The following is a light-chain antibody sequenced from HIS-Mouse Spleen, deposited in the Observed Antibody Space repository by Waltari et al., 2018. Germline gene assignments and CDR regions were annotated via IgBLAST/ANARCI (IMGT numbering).Light chain of an antibody. CDR1: KLGDKY. CDR3: QAWDSSYSV. CDR2: QDS. Sequence: SYELTQPPSVSVSPGQTASITCSGDKLGDKYACWYQQKPGQSLVLVIYQDSKRPSGIPERFSGSNSGNTATLTISGTQAMDEADYYCQAWDSSYSVFGGGTKLTVL. J-gene: IGLJ2*01. V-gene: IGLV3-1*01.